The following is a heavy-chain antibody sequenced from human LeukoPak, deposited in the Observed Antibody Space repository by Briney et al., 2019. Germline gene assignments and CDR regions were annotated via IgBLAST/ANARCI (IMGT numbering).Heavy chain of an antibody. D-gene: IGHD3-10*01. CDR2: VSDDGTNK. CDR3: ARDLGSGYYYYGMDV. J-gene: IGHJ6*02. CDR1: GFTFSTYA. Sequence: GGSLRLSCVTSGFTFSTYAMHWVRQAPGKGLEWLAVVSDDGTNKYYADSVKGRFTISRDNSKNTLHLQLNSLRAEDTAVYYCARDLGSGYYYYGMDVWGQGTTVTVSS. V-gene: IGHV3-30-3*01.